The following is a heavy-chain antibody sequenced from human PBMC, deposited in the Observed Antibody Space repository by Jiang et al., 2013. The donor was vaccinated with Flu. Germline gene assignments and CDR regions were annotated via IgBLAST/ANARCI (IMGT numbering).Heavy chain of an antibody. V-gene: IGHV3-23*01. CDR2: ISGSGGST. D-gene: IGHD6-19*01. J-gene: IGHJ6*02. CDR3: AKGVLGGVQWLPPGVPSPYYYYGTDV. CDR1: SSYA. Sequence: SSYAMSWVRQAPGKGLEWVSAISGSGGSTYYADSVKGRFTISRDNSKNTLYLQMNSLRAEDTAVYYCAKGVLGGVQWLPPGVPSPYYYYGTDVWGQGTTVTVSS.